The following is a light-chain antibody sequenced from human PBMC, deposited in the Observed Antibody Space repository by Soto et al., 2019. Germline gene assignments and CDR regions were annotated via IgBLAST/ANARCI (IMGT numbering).Light chain of an antibody. Sequence: QAVVTQEPSLTVSPGGTVTVTCGSSTGAVTSGHYPYWFQQKPGQAPRTLIWHTSNQHSWTPARFSGSLLGGKAALTLSGAQPEDEADYYCFLTLSGGRVFGGGTKLTVL. CDR1: TGAVTSGHY. CDR3: FLTLSGGRV. V-gene: IGLV7-46*01. J-gene: IGLJ3*02. CDR2: HTS.